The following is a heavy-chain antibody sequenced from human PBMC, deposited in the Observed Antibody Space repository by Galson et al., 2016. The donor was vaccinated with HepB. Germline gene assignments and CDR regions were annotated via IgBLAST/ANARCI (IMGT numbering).Heavy chain of an antibody. J-gene: IGHJ6*04. V-gene: IGHV3-7*01. CDR2: IKQSGTDT. CDR3: ARDRAYSRSWYIWDGGLDV. D-gene: IGHD6-13*01. CDR1: GFTLSGYW. Sequence: SLRLSCAASGFTLSGYWMSWVRQAPGKGLEWVANIKQSGTDTYYVDSVKGRFTISRDNAKNSVYLQMNSLRAEDTALYFCARDRAYSRSWYIWDGGLDVWGKGTTVTVSS.